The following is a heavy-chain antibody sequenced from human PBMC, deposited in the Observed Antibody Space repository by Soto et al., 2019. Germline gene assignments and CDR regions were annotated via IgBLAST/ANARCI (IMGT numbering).Heavy chain of an antibody. Sequence: ASGPTLVNPTETLTLTCTVSGFSLSNARMGVSWIRQPPGKALEWLAHIFSNDEKSYSTSLKSRLTISKDTSKSQVVLTMTNMDPVDTATYYRARTQNWDGYSSSWYVDYWGQGTLVTVSS. D-gene: IGHD6-13*01. CDR2: IFSNDEK. V-gene: IGHV2-26*01. CDR1: GFSLSNARMG. J-gene: IGHJ4*02. CDR3: ARTQNWDGYSSSWYVDY.